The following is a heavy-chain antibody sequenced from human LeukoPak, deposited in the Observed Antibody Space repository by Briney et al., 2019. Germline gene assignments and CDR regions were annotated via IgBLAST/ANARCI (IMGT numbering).Heavy chain of an antibody. D-gene: IGHD3-3*01. V-gene: IGHV4-31*03. CDR2: ITYSGNT. J-gene: IGHJ6*02. Sequence: SETLSLTCTVSGGSISSGPYYWIWIRQHPGKGLEWIGYITYSGNTYYYPALNSRVTVSLDTSKTQLSLKLSSVTAADTAVYYCARIAYDALDSYYYGMDVWGQGTTVTVSS. CDR1: GGSISSGPYY. CDR3: ARIAYDALDSYYYGMDV.